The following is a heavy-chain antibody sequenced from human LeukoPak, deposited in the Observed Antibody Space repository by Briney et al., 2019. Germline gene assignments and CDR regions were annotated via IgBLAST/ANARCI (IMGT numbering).Heavy chain of an antibody. CDR1: GGSTSSYY. V-gene: IGHV4-4*09. Sequence: SETPSLTCTVSGGSTSSYYWSWIRQPPGKGLEWIGYIYTSGSTNDNPSLKSRVTISVDTSKNQFSLKLSSVTAADTAVYYCARGYSSSWYHADAFDIWGQGTMVTVSS. CDR2: IYTSGST. D-gene: IGHD6-13*01. J-gene: IGHJ3*02. CDR3: ARGYSSSWYHADAFDI.